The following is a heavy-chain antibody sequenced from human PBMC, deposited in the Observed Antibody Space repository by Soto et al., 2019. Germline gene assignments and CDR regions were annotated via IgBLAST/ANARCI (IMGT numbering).Heavy chain of an antibody. Sequence: GGSLRLSCAASGFTFSSYAMSWVRQAPGKGLEWVSAISGSGCSTYYADSVKGRFTISRDTSKDTLHLQMNSLRDEDTAVYYCAKDWKTGSGWYWDYWGQGTLVTVSS. CDR3: AKDWKTGSGWYWDY. V-gene: IGHV3-23*01. J-gene: IGHJ4*02. CDR2: ISGSGCST. D-gene: IGHD6-19*01. CDR1: GFTFSSYA.